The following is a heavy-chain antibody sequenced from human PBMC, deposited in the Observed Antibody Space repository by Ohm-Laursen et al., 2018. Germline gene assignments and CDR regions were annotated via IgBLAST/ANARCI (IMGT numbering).Heavy chain of an antibody. Sequence: GTLSLTCTVYGGSFSGYYWSWIRQPPGKGLEWIGEINHSGSTNYNPSLKSRVTISVDTSKNQFSLKLSSVTAADTGVYYCASRIAAAGVYYYYGMDVWGQGTTVTVSS. J-gene: IGHJ6*02. CDR2: INHSGST. CDR1: GGSFSGYY. V-gene: IGHV4-34*01. D-gene: IGHD6-13*01. CDR3: ASRIAAAGVYYYYGMDV.